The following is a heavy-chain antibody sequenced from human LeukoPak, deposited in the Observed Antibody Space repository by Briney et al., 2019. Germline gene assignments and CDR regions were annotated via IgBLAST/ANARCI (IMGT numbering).Heavy chain of an antibody. CDR3: AGYDSSGLNTDAFDI. Sequence: SVKVSCKASGGTFSSYAISWVRQAPGQGLEWMGGIIPIFGTANYAQKFQGRVTITADESTSTAYMKLSSLRSEDTAVYYCAGYDSSGLNTDAFDIWGQGTMVTVSS. CDR2: IIPIFGTA. J-gene: IGHJ3*02. D-gene: IGHD3-22*01. CDR1: GGTFSSYA. V-gene: IGHV1-69*13.